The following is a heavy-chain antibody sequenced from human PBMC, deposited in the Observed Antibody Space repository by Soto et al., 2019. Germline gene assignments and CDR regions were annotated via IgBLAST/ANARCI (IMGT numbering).Heavy chain of an antibody. D-gene: IGHD3-16*01. CDR2: IYWDDYK. J-gene: IGHJ4*02. CDR3: VHKGGGDRILDS. Sequence: QITLKESGPALVKPTQTLTLTCTFSGFSLSTSGVGVGWIRQPPGEALEWLALIYWDDYKHFSPSLESRLTITKDTSKNQGGLKRTNMDPVDTATYYCVHKGGGDRILDSWGQGTLVTVSS. V-gene: IGHV2-5*02. CDR1: GFSLSTSGVG.